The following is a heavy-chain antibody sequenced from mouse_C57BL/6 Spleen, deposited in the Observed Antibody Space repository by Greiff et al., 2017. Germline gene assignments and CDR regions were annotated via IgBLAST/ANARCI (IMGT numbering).Heavy chain of an antibody. CDR3: TRGGYYGSSYNDFDY. Sequence: EVKVEESGGGLVQPGGSMKLSCAASGFTFSDAWMDWVRQSPEQGLEWVAEIRNKANNHATYYAVSVKGRFTISRDDSKSSVYLQMNSLSAEDTGIYYCTRGGYYGSSYNDFDYWGQGTTLTVSS. CDR2: IRNKANNHAT. J-gene: IGHJ2*01. D-gene: IGHD1-1*01. CDR1: GFTFSDAW. V-gene: IGHV6-6*01.